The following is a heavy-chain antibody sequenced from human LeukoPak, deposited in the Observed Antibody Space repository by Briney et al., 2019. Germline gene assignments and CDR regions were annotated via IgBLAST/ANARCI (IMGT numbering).Heavy chain of an antibody. J-gene: IGHJ5*02. CDR1: GFTFSSYG. CDR2: IWYDGSNK. V-gene: IGHV3-33*01. CDR3: AREMYYYGSGPWFDP. Sequence: GRSLRLSCAASGFTFSSYGMHWVRQAPGKGLEWVAVIWYDGSNKYYADSVKGRFTISRDNSKNTLYLQMNSLRAEDTAVYYRAREMYYYGSGPWFDPWGQGTLVTVSS. D-gene: IGHD3-10*01.